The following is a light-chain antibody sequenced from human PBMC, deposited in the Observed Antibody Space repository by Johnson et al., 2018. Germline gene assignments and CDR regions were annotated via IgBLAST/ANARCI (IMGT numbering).Light chain of an antibody. CDR3: GTWDSSLSAGNV. CDR2: ENN. J-gene: IGLJ1*01. CDR1: SSNIGNNY. Sequence: QSVLTQPPSVSAAPGQKVTISCSGSSSNIGNNYVSWYQQLPGTASKLLIYENNKRPPGIPDRFSGSKSGTSATLGITGLQTGEEADYYCGTWDSSLSAGNVFGTGTSVTVL. V-gene: IGLV1-51*02.